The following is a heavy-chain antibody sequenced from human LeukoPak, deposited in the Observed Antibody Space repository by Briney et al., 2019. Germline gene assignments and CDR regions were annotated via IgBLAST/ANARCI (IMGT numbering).Heavy chain of an antibody. D-gene: IGHD1-26*01. J-gene: IGHJ3*02. CDR1: GFTVSSNY. V-gene: IGHV3-53*01. Sequence: GGPLRLSCAASGFTVSSNYMSWVRQAPGKGLEWVSIIYSGGSTFYADSEKGRLTISRDNSKNPLHHTMNCLRAEATDVYHWARGGSYLSAFDIWGQGTMVTVSS. CDR2: IYSGGST. CDR3: ARGGSYLSAFDI.